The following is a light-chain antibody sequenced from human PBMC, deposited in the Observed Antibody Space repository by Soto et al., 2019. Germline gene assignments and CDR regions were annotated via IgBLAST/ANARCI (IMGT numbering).Light chain of an antibody. CDR2: KAS. V-gene: IGKV1-5*03. J-gene: IGKJ1*01. CDR1: QTISSW. Sequence: DIQMTQTPSTLSGSVGDRVTITCRASQTISSWLAWYQQKPGKAPKLLIYKASTLKSGLPSRFSGSGSGTEFTLTISSLQPDDFAAYYCQHYYSYSEAFGQGTKVELK. CDR3: QHYYSYSEA.